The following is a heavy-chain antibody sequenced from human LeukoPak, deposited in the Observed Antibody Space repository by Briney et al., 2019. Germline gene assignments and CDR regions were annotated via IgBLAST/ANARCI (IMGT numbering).Heavy chain of an antibody. J-gene: IGHJ4*02. CDR2: INWNGGST. CDR3: ARAAYYDSSGYYPGGY. D-gene: IGHD3-22*01. Sequence: GGSLRLSCAASGFTFDDYGMSWVRQAPGKGLEWVSGINWNGGSTGYADSVKGRFTISRDNAKNSLYLQMNSLRAEDTAFYYCARAAYYDSSGYYPGGYWGQGTLVTVSS. CDR1: GFTFDDYG. V-gene: IGHV3-20*04.